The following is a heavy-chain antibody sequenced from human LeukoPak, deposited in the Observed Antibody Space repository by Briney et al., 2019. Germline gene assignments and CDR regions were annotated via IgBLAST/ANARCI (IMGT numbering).Heavy chain of an antibody. CDR2: IVVGSGNT. CDR1: GFTFTSSA. CDR3: AADPALGYCSGGSCYPRPDGAFDI. Sequence: ASVKVSCKASGFTFTSSAMQWVRQARGQRLEWIGWIVVGSGNTNYAQKFQERVTITRDMSTSTAYMELSSLRSEDTAVYYCAADPALGYCSGGSCYPRPDGAFDIWGQGTMVTVSS. J-gene: IGHJ3*02. V-gene: IGHV1-58*02. D-gene: IGHD2-15*01.